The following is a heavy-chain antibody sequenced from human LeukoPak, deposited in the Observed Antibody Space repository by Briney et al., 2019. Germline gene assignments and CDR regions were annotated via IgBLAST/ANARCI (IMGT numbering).Heavy chain of an antibody. Sequence: SETLSLTCTVSGGSISSSSYYWGWIRQPPGKGLEWIGSIYYSGSTYYNPSLKSRVTISVDTSKNQFSLKLSSVTAADTAVYYCARQSRDGYNHFDYWGQGTLVTVSS. CDR2: IYYSGST. CDR1: GGSISSSSYY. V-gene: IGHV4-39*01. J-gene: IGHJ4*02. CDR3: ARQSRDGYNHFDY. D-gene: IGHD5-24*01.